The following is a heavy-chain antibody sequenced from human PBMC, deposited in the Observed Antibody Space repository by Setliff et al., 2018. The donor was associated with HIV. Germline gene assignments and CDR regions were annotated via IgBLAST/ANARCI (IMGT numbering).Heavy chain of an antibody. Sequence: GGSLRLSCAASGFTFGSYWMSWVRQAPGQGLEYVAHIKGDGSKTKYVDSVRGRFTISRDNAKKSLYLQMNSLRAEDTAVYYCGTYYYGSGKIDYWGQGTLVTVSS. CDR3: GTYYYGSGKIDY. V-gene: IGHV3-7*03. J-gene: IGHJ4*02. D-gene: IGHD3-10*01. CDR1: GFTFGSYW. CDR2: IKGDGSKT.